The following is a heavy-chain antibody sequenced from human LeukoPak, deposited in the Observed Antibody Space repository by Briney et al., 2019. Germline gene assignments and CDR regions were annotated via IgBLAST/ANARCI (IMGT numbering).Heavy chain of an antibody. CDR2: MNSGGDT. Sequence: GGSLRLSCVVSGFTVSSDLMNWVRQAPGKGLEWVSAMNSGGDTYYADSVRGRFIISRDKSRNTLYLQMNSLRVDDTAVFYCAKDLYLRDFWSGYFDYWGQGIPVTVSS. CDR3: AKDLYLRDFWSGYFDY. J-gene: IGHJ4*02. V-gene: IGHV3-53*01. D-gene: IGHD3-3*01. CDR1: GFTVSSDL.